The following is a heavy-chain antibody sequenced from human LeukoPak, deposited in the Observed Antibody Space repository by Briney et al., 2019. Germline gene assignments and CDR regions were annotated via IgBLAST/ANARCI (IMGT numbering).Heavy chain of an antibody. Sequence: PSETLSLTCAVYGGSVSGDYWSWIRHPPPHALELIGVVNHSGSTNYNPSLKSRVTISVDTSKNQFSLKLSSVTAAGTAVYYCARAGPAATRHYYGMDVWGQGTTVTVSS. CDR3: ARAGPAATRHYYGMDV. D-gene: IGHD2-15*01. CDR2: VNHSGST. J-gene: IGHJ6*02. CDR1: GGSVSGDY. V-gene: IGHV4-34*01.